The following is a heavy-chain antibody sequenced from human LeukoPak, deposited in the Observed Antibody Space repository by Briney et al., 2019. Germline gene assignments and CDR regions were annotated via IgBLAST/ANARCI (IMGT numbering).Heavy chain of an antibody. CDR1: GFTVSSNY. D-gene: IGHD5-12*01. J-gene: IGHJ4*02. CDR2: IYGSGST. V-gene: IGHV3-53*01. Sequence: GGTLRLSCAASGFTVSSNYMSWARQAAGKGLEWVSVIYGSGSTYYTDSVKGRFTISRDNSKNTLYLQMNSLRAGDTAVYYCARETSGSAGYWGQGTLVTVSS. CDR3: ARETSGSAGY.